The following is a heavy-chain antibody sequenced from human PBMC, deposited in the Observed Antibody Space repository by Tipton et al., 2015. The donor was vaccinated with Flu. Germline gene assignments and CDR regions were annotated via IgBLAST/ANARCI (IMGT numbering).Heavy chain of an antibody. Sequence: QLVQSGAEVKKPGESLKISCKGFGYSFTTYWIGWVRQMPGRGLEWMGIMYPGGSEIRYSPSFEGQVTISADKSINTAYLQWSSVKASDTAMYYCARHNSGYYADYWGQGTLVTVSS. V-gene: IGHV5-51*01. J-gene: IGHJ4*02. CDR1: GYSFTTYW. D-gene: IGHD3-22*01. CDR2: MYPGGSEI. CDR3: ARHNSGYYADY.